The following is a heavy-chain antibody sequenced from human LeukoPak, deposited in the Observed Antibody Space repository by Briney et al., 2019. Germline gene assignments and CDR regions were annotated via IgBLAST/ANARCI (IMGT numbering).Heavy chain of an antibody. D-gene: IGHD2-2*02. CDR1: GFPFNNYW. Sequence: GGSLRLSCAASGFPFNNYWMSWVRQARGKGLEWVANLNQDGSETYYVDSVKHRFNISRDNAKNSLYLQMNIMGAEATALYHCARDAQCSSTSCDKPLWYFDLWGRGTLVTVSS. CDR2: LNQDGSET. J-gene: IGHJ2*01. V-gene: IGHV3-7*01. CDR3: ARDAQCSSTSCDKPLWYFDL.